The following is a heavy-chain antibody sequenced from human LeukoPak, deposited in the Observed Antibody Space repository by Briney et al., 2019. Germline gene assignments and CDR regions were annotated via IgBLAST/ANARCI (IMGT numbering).Heavy chain of an antibody. D-gene: IGHD3-16*01. V-gene: IGHV3-48*04. CDR1: GFTFSTYS. Sequence: GGSLRLSCAASGFTFSTYSMNWVRQLPGKGLEWLAYIGHTSSAIFYADSMKGRFTISRDNTKNTLYLQMNSLRAEDTAVYYCASSLGPLTEYWGQGTLVTVSS. CDR3: ASSLGPLTEY. CDR2: IGHTSSAI. J-gene: IGHJ4*02.